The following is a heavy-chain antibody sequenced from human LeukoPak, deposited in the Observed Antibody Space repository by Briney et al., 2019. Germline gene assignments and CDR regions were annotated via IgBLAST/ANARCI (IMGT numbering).Heavy chain of an antibody. CDR3: ARAVKEDYYMDV. CDR2: INHSGST. Sequence: PSETLSLTCAVYGGSFSGYYWRWIRQPPGKGLEGIGEINHSGSTNYNPSLKSRVTISVETSKNQFSLKLSSVTAADTAVYYCARAVKEDYYMDVWGKGTTVTVSS. CDR1: GGSFSGYY. V-gene: IGHV4-34*01. D-gene: IGHD6-19*01. J-gene: IGHJ6*03.